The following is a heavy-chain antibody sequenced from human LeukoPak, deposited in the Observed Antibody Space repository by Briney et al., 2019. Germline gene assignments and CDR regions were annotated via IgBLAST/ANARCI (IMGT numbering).Heavy chain of an antibody. J-gene: IGHJ6*03. CDR1: GYTFTTYG. V-gene: IGHV1-18*01. CDR2: ISVYNGNT. Sequence: ASVKVSCKASGYTFTTYGISWVRQAPAQGLEWMGWISVYNGNTNYAQKLQGRVTMTTDTSTSTAYMELRSLRSDDTAVYYCARRVSDSSGWYSHYYYYMDVWGKGTTVTVSS. CDR3: ARRVSDSSGWYSHYYYYMDV. D-gene: IGHD6-19*01.